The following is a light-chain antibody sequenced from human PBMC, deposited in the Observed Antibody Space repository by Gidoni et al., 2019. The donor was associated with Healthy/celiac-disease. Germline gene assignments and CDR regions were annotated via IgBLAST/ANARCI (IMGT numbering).Light chain of an antibody. J-gene: IGLJ3*02. CDR1: SSNIGSNT. V-gene: IGLV1-44*01. CDR2: RNN. Sequence: QSVLTPPPSASGTPGQRVTISCSGSSSNIGSNTVNWYQQLPGTAPKLLIYRNNQRPSGVPDRVSGSKSGTSASLAISGLQSEDEADYYCAAWDDSLNGWVFGGGTKLTVL. CDR3: AAWDDSLNGWV.